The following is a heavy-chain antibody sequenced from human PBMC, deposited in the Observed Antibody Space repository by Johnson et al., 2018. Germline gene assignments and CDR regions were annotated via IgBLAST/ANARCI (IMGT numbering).Heavy chain of an antibody. J-gene: IGHJ3*02. CDR1: GFTFSNYG. CDR2: IWSNGINK. Sequence: VQLVESGGGVVQPGRSLRLSCEASGFTFSNYGMHWVRQAPGRGLEWLAVIWSNGINKYYADSVKGRFGISRDNSKNTLFLQLNSLRAEDTAVYFCVRERAPFDAFDIWGQGTMVTVSS. V-gene: IGHV3-33*01. CDR3: VRERAPFDAFDI.